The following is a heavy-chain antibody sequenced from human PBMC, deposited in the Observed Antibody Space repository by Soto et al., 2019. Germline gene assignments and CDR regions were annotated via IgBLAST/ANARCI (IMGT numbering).Heavy chain of an antibody. Sequence: GGSLRLSCAASGFTFSSYAMHWVRQAPGKGLEWVAAISYDGSNKYYADSVKGRFTISRDNSKNTLYLQMNSLRAEDTAVYDCARADYYDSSGHYYYYYGMDVWGQGTTVTVSS. J-gene: IGHJ6*02. V-gene: IGHV3-30-3*01. CDR3: ARADYYDSSGHYYYYYGMDV. CDR2: ISYDGSNK. CDR1: GFTFSSYA. D-gene: IGHD3-22*01.